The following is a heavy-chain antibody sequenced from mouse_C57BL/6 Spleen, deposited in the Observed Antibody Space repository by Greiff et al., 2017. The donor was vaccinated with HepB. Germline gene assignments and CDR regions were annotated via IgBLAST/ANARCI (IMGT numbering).Heavy chain of an antibody. CDR3: ARRGYSNYGYYLDY. J-gene: IGHJ2*01. CDR1: GYAFSSSW. D-gene: IGHD2-5*01. Sequence: QVQLQQSGPELVKPGASVKISCKASGYAFSSSWMNWVKQRPGKGLEWIGRIYPGDGDTNYNGKFKGKATLTADKSSSTAYMQLSSLTSEDSAVYFCARRGYSNYGYYLDYWGQGTTLTVSS. CDR2: IYPGDGDT. V-gene: IGHV1-82*01.